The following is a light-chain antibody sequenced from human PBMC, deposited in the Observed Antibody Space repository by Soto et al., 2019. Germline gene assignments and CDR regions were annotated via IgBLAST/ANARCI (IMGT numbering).Light chain of an antibody. Sequence: ETVLTQSPVTLSLSPGERATLSCRASQSVGSYLAWYQQKPGQAPRLLIYDASSRAPGVPARFSGSGSGTDFTLTISSLEPEDFATYYCQHYNSYSEAFGQGTKVELK. CDR3: QHYNSYSEA. V-gene: IGKV3-11*01. CDR1: QSVGSY. J-gene: IGKJ1*01. CDR2: DAS.